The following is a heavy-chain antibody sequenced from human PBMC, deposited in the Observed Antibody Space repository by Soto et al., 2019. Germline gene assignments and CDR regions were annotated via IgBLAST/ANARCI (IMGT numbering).Heavy chain of an antibody. J-gene: IGHJ4*02. CDR1: GYTFTTYG. Sequence: QVQLVQSGAEVKKPGASVKVTCKASGYTFTTYGISWVRQAPGQGLEWMGWISVYNGNTNYAQKLQGRVTMTTDTRTSIAYIEMTTLSSDDTAVYYCVRDRRPNCDSGSCYRMAHCGQRTLVSVYS. CDR3: VRDRRPNCDSGSCYRMAH. D-gene: IGHD2-15*01. CDR2: ISVYNGNT. V-gene: IGHV1-18*04.